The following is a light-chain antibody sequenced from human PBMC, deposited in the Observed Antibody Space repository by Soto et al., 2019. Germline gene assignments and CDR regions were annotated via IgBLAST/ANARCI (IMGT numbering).Light chain of an antibody. CDR1: QIVSSN. V-gene: IGKV3-15*01. CDR3: QQYNNWPPMYT. CDR2: DAS. J-gene: IGKJ2*01. Sequence: EIVMTQSTATLSVSPGERATLPCRASQIVSSNVAWYQQKAGQAPRLLINDASTRATGIPARFSGSGSGTEFTRTISSLQSEDFAVYYCQQYNNWPPMYTFGQGTKLEIK.